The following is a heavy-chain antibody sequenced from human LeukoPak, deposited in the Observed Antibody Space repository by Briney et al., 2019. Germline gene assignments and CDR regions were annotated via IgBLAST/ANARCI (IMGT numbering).Heavy chain of an antibody. CDR3: ARRTHCSSTSCYANYYYYMDV. V-gene: IGHV4-34*01. CDR2: INHSGST. Sequence: SETLSLTCAVYGGSFSGYYWSWIRQPPGKGLEWIGEINHSGSTNYNPSLKGRVTISVDTSKNQFSLKLSSVTAADTAVYYCARRTHCSSTSCYANYYYYMDVWGKGTTVTVSS. D-gene: IGHD2-2*01. CDR1: GGSFSGYY. J-gene: IGHJ6*03.